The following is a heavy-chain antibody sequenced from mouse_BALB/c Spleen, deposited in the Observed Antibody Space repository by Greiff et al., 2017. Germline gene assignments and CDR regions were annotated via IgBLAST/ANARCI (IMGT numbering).Heavy chain of an antibody. J-gene: IGHJ3*01. CDR1: GFTFSSYT. CDR3: ARLGGYPWFAY. Sequence: EVKVVESGGGLVQPGGSLKLSCAASGFTFSSYTMSWVRQTPEKRLEWVAYISNGGGSTYYPDTVKGRFTISRDNAKNTLYLQMSSLKSEDTAMYYCARLGGYPWFAYWGQGTLVTVSA. V-gene: IGHV5-12-2*01. D-gene: IGHD2-2*01. CDR2: ISNGGGST.